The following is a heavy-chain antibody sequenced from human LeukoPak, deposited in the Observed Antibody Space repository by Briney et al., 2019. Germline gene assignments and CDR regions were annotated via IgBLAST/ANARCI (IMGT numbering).Heavy chain of an antibody. J-gene: IGHJ4*02. V-gene: IGHV1-2*06. CDR2: INPNSGGT. D-gene: IGHD1-7*01. Sequence: GASVRVSCKASGYTFTGYYMHWVRQAPGQGLEWMGRINPNSGGTNYAQKFQGRVTMTRDTSISTAYMELSRLRSDDTAVYYCARDLPITGTTRDYWGQGTLVTVSS. CDR1: GYTFTGYY. CDR3: ARDLPITGTTRDY.